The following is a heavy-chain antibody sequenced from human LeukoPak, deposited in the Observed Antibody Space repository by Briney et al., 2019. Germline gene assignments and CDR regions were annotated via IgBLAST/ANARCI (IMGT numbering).Heavy chain of an antibody. CDR2: IKRDGSEK. J-gene: IGHJ5*02. CDR1: GFTFSSYW. D-gene: IGHD3-22*01. V-gene: IGHV3-7*01. CDR3: ARGPYSSGSIVLPMLFDP. Sequence: GGSLRLSCAASGFTFSSYWMSWVGQAPGKGLEWVANIKRDGSEKYYVDSVKGRFTISRDNAKNSLYLQMNSLRAEDTAVYYCARGPYSSGSIVLPMLFDPWGQGTLVTVSS.